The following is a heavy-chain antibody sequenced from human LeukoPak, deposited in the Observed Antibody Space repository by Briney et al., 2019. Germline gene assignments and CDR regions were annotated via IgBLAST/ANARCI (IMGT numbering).Heavy chain of an antibody. CDR2: IIPIFGTA. Sequence: VASVKVSCKASGGTFSSYAISWVRQAPGQGLVWMGGIIPIFGTANYAQKFQGRVTITADESTSTAYMELSSLRSEDTAVYYCARDLVCSGGSCYSSWGQGTLVTVSS. CDR1: GGTFSSYA. D-gene: IGHD2-15*01. CDR3: ARDLVCSGGSCYSS. V-gene: IGHV1-69*01. J-gene: IGHJ5*02.